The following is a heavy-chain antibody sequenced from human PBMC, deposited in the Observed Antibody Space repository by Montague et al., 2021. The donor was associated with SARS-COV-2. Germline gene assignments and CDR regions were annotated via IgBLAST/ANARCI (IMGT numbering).Heavy chain of an antibody. D-gene: IGHD2-8*01. CDR3: ARRCSAARNGFDI. CDR2: ISGFGGGI. V-gene: IGHV3-23*01. CDR1: GFIFTTYG. Sequence: SLRLSCAASGFIFTTYGMNWVRRAPGKGLESVADISGFGGGIYYSDSVKGRFTISRATSNSTLFLQMDGLRAEDAAIYYCARRCSAARNGFDIWGQGTLVTVSS. J-gene: IGHJ4*02.